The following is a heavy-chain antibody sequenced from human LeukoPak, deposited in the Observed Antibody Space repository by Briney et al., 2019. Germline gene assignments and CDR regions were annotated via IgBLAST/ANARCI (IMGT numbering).Heavy chain of an antibody. Sequence: GGSLRLSCAASGFTFSSYGMHWVRQAPGNGLEWVAFIRYDGSNKYYADSVKGRFTISRDNSKNTLYLQMNSLRAEDTAVYYCASEGVYDSSGYYSQRDYWGQGTLVTVSS. CDR2: IRYDGSNK. CDR3: ASEGVYDSSGYYSQRDY. V-gene: IGHV3-30*02. CDR1: GFTFSSYG. D-gene: IGHD3-22*01. J-gene: IGHJ4*02.